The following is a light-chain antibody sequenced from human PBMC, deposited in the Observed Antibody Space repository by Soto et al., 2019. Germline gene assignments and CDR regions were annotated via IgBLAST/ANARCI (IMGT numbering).Light chain of an antibody. CDR2: DTS. V-gene: IGKV3-20*01. Sequence: EIVLMQSPGTLSLSPGEGATLSCRASQSVNSNYLAWYQQKPGQVPTVLIFDTSRRATGVPDRFSGSGSGTDFTLTISRLEPDDFAVYYCQQYGSSQFTFGPGTKVDSK. CDR3: QQYGSSQFT. J-gene: IGKJ3*01. CDR1: QSVNSNY.